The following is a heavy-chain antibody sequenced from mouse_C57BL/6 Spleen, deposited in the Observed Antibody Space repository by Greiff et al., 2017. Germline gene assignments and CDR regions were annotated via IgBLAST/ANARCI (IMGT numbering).Heavy chain of an antibody. CDR1: GYTFTSYW. D-gene: IGHD1-1*01. V-gene: IGHV1-72*01. J-gene: IGHJ2*01. Sequence: VQLQQPGAELVKPGASVKLSCKASGYTFTSYWMPWVKQRPGRGLEWIGRFDPHSGGTKYHEKFKSKATLTVDKPASTAYMQLSSLTSEDSAVDYCARFADYYGSRDYWGQGTTLTVSS. CDR3: ARFADYYGSRDY. CDR2: FDPHSGGT.